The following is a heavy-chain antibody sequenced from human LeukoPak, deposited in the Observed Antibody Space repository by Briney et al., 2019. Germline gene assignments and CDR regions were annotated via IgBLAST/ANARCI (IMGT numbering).Heavy chain of an antibody. J-gene: IGHJ5*02. CDR1: VGACTSYA. D-gene: IGHD2-8*02. V-gene: IGHV1-69*05. CDR3: VRSLRGPDVLGEHWFDP. CDR2: IIPIVSRA. Sequence: GASVKVSCKASVGACTSYAISWVGQAPGQGGEWMGGIIPIVSRANYAEKFQGRVTITKDESTRTGYMELRSLRSAETGVCYCVRSLRGPDVLGEHWFDPWGQGTLVTVSS.